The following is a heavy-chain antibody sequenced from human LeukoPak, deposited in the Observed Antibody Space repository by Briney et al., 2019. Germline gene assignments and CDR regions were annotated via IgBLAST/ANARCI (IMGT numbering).Heavy chain of an antibody. J-gene: IGHJ3*02. CDR1: GFTFSSYW. CDR3: STGSGHAFDI. Sequence: GGSLRLSCAASGFTFSSYWMHWVRQVPGKGLVWVSRINSDGSSTSYADSVKGRYTISRDNAKNTLYVQMNSLRAEDTAVYYCSTGSGHAFDIWGRGTMVTVSS. V-gene: IGHV3-74*01. D-gene: IGHD3-10*01. CDR2: INSDGSST.